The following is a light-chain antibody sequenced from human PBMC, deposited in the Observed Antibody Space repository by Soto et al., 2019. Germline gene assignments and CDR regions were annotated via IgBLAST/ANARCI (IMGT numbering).Light chain of an antibody. CDR1: SSDVGGYNY. V-gene: IGLV2-8*01. CDR2: EVS. J-gene: IGLJ1*01. CDR3: SSYAGSNNFAEGDV. Sequence: QSVLTQPPSASGSPGQSVTISCTGTSSDVGGYNYVSWYQQHPGKAPKLMIYEVSKRPSGVPDRFSGSKSGNTASLTVSGLQAEDEADYDCSSYAGSNNFAEGDVFGAGTKLTVL.